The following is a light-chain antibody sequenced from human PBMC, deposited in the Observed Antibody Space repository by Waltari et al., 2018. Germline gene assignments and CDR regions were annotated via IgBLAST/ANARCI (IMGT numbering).Light chain of an antibody. CDR2: KIS. CDR3: MQNTHWPKT. Sequence: EVVLTQSPLSLPVTLGQPASISCRSSQSLLYSDGKTYLNWFQQRPGQSPRRLLYKISNRDSGVPDRFSGRGSGTHFALNISRVEAEDVGVYYCMQNTHWPKTCGQGTKVDIK. CDR1: QSLLYSDGKTY. V-gene: IGKV2-30*01. J-gene: IGKJ1*01.